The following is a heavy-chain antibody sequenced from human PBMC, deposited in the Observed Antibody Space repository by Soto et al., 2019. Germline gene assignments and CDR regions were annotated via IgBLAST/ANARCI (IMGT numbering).Heavy chain of an antibody. J-gene: IGHJ6*03. Sequence: QVQLVQSGAEVRKPGASVTVSCRSSGDSFNDYYIHWVRQAPGQGLEWMGWINPNSGVTKYAQKFQGWVSMTRETSIRTVYMQLSRLRSDDPAVYYWGRESGGATAPLDYYYFYMDVWGTGTTVTVSS. CDR2: INPNSGVT. V-gene: IGHV1-2*04. CDR1: GDSFNDYY. CDR3: GRESGGATAPLDYYYFYMDV. D-gene: IGHD5-12*01.